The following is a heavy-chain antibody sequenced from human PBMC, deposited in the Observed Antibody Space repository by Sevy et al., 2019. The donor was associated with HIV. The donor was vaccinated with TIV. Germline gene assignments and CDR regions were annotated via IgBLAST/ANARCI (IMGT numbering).Heavy chain of an antibody. J-gene: IGHJ6*02. V-gene: IGHV4-59*01. CDR2: IYYSGRT. CDR1: DDSISGYY. CDR3: ARTTTYYYYGMDV. D-gene: IGHD4-17*01. Sequence: SETLSLTCTVSDDSISGYYWSWIRQPPGKGLEWIGYIYYSGRTNYNPSLKSRATISADMSTNHFSLKLSSVTAADTAVYYCARTTTYYYYGMDVWGQGTTVTVSS.